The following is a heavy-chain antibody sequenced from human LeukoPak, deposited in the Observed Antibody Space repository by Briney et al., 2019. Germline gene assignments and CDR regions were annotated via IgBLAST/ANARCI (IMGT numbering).Heavy chain of an antibody. D-gene: IGHD2-15*01. J-gene: IGHJ4*02. CDR2: ISSSSTYI. CDR3: ASRYCSGGSCYCDGY. Sequence: GGSLRLSCAASGFTFNTYSMNWVRQAPGKGLEWVSSISSSSTYIYYADSVKGRFTISRDSAKSSLYLQMNSLRAEDTAVYYCASRYCSGGSCYCDGYWGQGTLVTVSS. CDR1: GFTFNTYS. V-gene: IGHV3-21*01.